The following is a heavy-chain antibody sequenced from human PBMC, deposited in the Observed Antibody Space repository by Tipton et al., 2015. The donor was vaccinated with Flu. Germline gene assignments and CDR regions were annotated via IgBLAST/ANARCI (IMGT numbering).Heavy chain of an antibody. D-gene: IGHD5/OR15-5a*01. V-gene: IGHV4-34*01. Sequence: TLSLTCTVSGGSISSYYWSWIRQPPGKGLGWIGEINHSGSTNYNPSLKSRVTISVDTSKNQFSLKLSSVTAADTAVYYCARGPLLDLWGRGTLVTVSS. CDR3: ARGPLLDL. CDR2: INHSGST. CDR1: GGSISSYY. J-gene: IGHJ2*01.